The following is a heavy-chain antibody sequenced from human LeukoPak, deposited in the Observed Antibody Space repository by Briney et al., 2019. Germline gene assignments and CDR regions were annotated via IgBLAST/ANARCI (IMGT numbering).Heavy chain of an antibody. CDR2: ISASGGST. CDR1: GFTFSSYD. V-gene: IGHV3-23*01. D-gene: IGHD2-21*02. J-gene: IGHJ4*02. Sequence: LTGGSLRLSCVDSGFTFSSYDMSWVRQIPGKGLEWVSAISASGGSTYYADSVKGRFTISRDNSKSTLYLQMNSLKTEDTAVYYCIKSSGDWHWGQGTLVTVSS. CDR3: IKSSGDWH.